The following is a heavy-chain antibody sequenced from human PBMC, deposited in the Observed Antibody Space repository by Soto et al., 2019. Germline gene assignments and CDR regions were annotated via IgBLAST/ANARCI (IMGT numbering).Heavy chain of an antibody. CDR1: GFMFSSAW. CDR2: IKSKGDGGAR. CDR3: VEGWNDF. Sequence: EVQMVQSGGDLVKPGGSLRLSCVTSGFMFSSAWMNWVRQAPGKGLEWVARIKSKGDGGARDYAAPVKGRFTISRDDSKNTVHPQMNSLRAEDTAVYYCVEGWNDFWGQGTLVTVSS. V-gene: IGHV3-15*01. J-gene: IGHJ4*02. D-gene: IGHD1-1*01.